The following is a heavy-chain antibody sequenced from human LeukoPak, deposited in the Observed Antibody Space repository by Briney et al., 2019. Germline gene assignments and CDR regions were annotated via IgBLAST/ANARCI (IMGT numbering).Heavy chain of an antibody. CDR2: ISYDGSNG. CDR3: AKGPGGVFDY. CDR1: GFTFSSYV. Sequence: GGSLRLSCAASGFTFSSYVMHWVRQAPGKGLKWVAIISYDGSNGYYADSVRGRFTISRDNSKNTLYLQMNSLRAEDTAVYYCAKGPGGVFDYWGQGTLVTVSS. D-gene: IGHD3-16*01. J-gene: IGHJ4*02. V-gene: IGHV3-30*04.